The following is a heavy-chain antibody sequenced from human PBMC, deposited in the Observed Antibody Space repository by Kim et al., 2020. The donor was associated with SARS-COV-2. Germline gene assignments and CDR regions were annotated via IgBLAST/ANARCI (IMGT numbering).Heavy chain of an antibody. J-gene: IGHJ4*02. CDR3: ARHGGSYYEFFDY. CDR2: IYYSGST. CDR1: GGSISSSSYY. D-gene: IGHD1-26*01. V-gene: IGHV4-39*01. Sequence: SETLSLTCTVSGGSISSSSYYWGWIRQPPGKGLEWIGSIYYSGSTYYNPSLKSRVTISVDTSKNQFSLKLSSVTAADTAVYYCARHGGSYYEFFDYWGQGTLVTVSS.